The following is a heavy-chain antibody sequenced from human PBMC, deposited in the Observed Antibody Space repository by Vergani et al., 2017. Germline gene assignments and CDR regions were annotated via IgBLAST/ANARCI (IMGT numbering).Heavy chain of an antibody. CDR2: IYYSGST. J-gene: IGHJ3*02. CDR1: GGSISSYF. Sequence: QVQLQESGPGLVKPSETLSLTCTVSGGSISSYFWSWIRQPPGKGLEWIGYIYYSGSTNYNPSLKSRVTISVDTSKTQFSLKLSSVTAADTAVYYCARYNWNDDRAFDIWGQGTMVTVSS. D-gene: IGHD1-1*01. V-gene: IGHV4-59*01. CDR3: ARYNWNDDRAFDI.